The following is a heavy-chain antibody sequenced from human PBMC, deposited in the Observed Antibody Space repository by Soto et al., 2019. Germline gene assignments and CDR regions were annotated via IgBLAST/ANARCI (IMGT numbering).Heavy chain of an antibody. D-gene: IGHD2-2*01. CDR2: INPNSGGT. CDR1: GYTFTGYY. J-gene: IGHJ6*02. Sequence: GASVKVSCKASGYTFTGYYMHWVRQAPGQGXEWMGWINPNSGGTNYAQKFQGRVTMTRDTSISTAYMELSRLRSDDTAVYYCASPLDYCSSTSCYSRGYYYYGMDVWGQGTTVTVSS. CDR3: ASPLDYCSSTSCYSRGYYYYGMDV. V-gene: IGHV1-2*02.